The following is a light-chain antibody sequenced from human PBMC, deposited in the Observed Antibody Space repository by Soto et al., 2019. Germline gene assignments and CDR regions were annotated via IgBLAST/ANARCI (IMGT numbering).Light chain of an antibody. Sequence: EIVLTQPPGPLFLSPRERDPLPCRAIQSVSINIAWYQHKPGQAPRLLIFDASQRATGIPARFRGSGSGTDFTLSISSLEPEDFAVYYCQQRTDRPPWTFGQGTKVDIK. CDR2: DAS. J-gene: IGKJ1*01. CDR1: QSVSIN. CDR3: QQRTDRPPWT. V-gene: IGKV3-11*01.